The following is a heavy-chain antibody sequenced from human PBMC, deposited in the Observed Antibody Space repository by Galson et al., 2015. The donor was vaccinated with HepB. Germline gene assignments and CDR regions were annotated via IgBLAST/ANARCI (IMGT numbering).Heavy chain of an antibody. D-gene: IGHD6-6*01. CDR2: MKQDGSEK. CDR1: GFTFSSFW. CDR3: TRELGYSSSLFYY. V-gene: IGHV3-7*01. Sequence: SLRLSCAASGFTFSSFWMSWVRQAPGKGLEWVANMKQDGSEKYYVDSVKGRFTISRDNAKNSLYLQMNSLRAEDTAVYYCTRELGYSSSLFYYWGQGTLVTVSS. J-gene: IGHJ4*01.